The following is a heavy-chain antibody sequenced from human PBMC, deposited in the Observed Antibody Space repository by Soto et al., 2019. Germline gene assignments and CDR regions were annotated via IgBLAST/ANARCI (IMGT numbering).Heavy chain of an antibody. Sequence: PSETLSLTCAVSGGSISSGGHSWSWFRQPPGKGLEWVGYIYHSGSTYYNPSLNSRVTISLDRSKNQFSLKLSSVTAAGTAVYYCARAKAPLYSSSRYWFASWGQGTLVTVSS. CDR2: IYHSGST. CDR1: GGSISSGGHS. D-gene: IGHD6-13*01. V-gene: IGHV4-30-2*01. J-gene: IGHJ5*01. CDR3: ARAKAPLYSSSRYWFAS.